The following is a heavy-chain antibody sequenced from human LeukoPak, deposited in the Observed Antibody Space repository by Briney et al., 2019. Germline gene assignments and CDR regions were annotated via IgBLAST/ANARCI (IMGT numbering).Heavy chain of an antibody. CDR2: VSHRGRE. Sequence: PSETLSLTCAVSGGSVTTDRYLWGWLRQSPGKGLEWIGSVSHRGREYCRSSLESRVTMSVDTSKNQFSLKLSSVTAADTAVYYCARKPIVGSAWYYFDYWGQGTLVTVSS. V-gene: IGHV4-39*07. CDR3: ARKPIVGSAWYYFDY. J-gene: IGHJ4*02. D-gene: IGHD6-13*01. CDR1: GGSVTTDRYL.